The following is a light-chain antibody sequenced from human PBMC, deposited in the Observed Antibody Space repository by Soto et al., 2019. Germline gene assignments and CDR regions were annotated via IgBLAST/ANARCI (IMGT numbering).Light chain of an antibody. Sequence: ESVLTQSPGTLSLSPGERATLSCRASQNIKGSYLAWYRQNPGQAPRLLIYGASTRATDIPARFSGSGSGTEFTLTISRLQSEDLAVYYCQQYGNFPYTFGQGTKVDIK. CDR1: QNIKGSY. V-gene: IGKV3-20*01. J-gene: IGKJ2*01. CDR2: GAS. CDR3: QQYGNFPYT.